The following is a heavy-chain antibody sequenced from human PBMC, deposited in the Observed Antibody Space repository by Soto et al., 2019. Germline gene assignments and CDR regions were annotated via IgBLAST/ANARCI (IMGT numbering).Heavy chain of an antibody. D-gene: IGHD2-15*01. CDR1: CGSISSGGYS. CDR3: ARHGSRDVAATLGDFDF. J-gene: IGHJ4*02. CDR2: IYYSGSPS. Sequence: PSETLSLTCAVSCGSISSGGYSWAWIRQPPGKGLEWIGSIYYSGSPSYYSPSFQSRVTISVDTSKNQFSLKLSSVTAADTAVYYCARHGSRDVAATLGDFDFWSPGILVTVSS. V-gene: IGHV4-39*01.